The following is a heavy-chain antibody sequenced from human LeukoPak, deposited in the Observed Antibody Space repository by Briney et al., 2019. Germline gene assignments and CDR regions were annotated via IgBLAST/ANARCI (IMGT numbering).Heavy chain of an antibody. D-gene: IGHD3-3*01. V-gene: IGHV3-23*01. J-gene: IGHJ4*02. CDR2: IRGSGDSTTT. CDR1: GFTFSSYA. CDR3: AKGITLTIF. Sequence: HPGGSLRLSCAASGFTFSSYAMSWVRQATGKGMEWVSAIRGSGDSTTTYYADSVKGRFTISRDNSKNTLYLQMNSLRAEDTAVYYCAKGITLTIFGGRGTLVTVSS.